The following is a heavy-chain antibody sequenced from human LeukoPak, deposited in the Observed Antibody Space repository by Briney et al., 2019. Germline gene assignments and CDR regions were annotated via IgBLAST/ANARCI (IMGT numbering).Heavy chain of an antibody. CDR3: TRGPPDY. Sequence: GGSLRLSCAASGFSFSDHYMDRVRQAPGKGLEWVGRIRNKDNSYTTEYAASVKGRFAISRDDSKNSLYLQMNSLKAEDTAVYYCTRGPPDYWGQGTLVTVSS. CDR1: GFSFSDHY. J-gene: IGHJ4*02. CDR2: IRNKDNSYTT. V-gene: IGHV3-72*01.